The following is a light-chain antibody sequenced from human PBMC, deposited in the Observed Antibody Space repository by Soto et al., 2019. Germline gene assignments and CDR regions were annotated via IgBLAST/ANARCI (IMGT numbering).Light chain of an antibody. CDR2: GAS. Sequence: EKVMTQSPATLSMSPGERATLSCRASQSVGSFLAWYQQKPGQAPRLLIYGASTRATGIPAGFSGSGSGTEFTLTISSLQSEDFAVYYCQQYTNWPSWTFGQGTKVE. J-gene: IGKJ1*01. CDR3: QQYTNWPSWT. V-gene: IGKV3-15*01. CDR1: QSVGSF.